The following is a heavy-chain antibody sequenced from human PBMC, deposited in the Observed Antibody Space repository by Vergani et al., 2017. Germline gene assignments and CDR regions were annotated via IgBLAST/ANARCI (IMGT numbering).Heavy chain of an antibody. CDR3: ARDPSDYYDGSGYRNRAFDI. Sequence: QVQLVESGGGLVKPGGSLRLSCAASGFTFSDYYMSWIRQAPGKGLEWVSYISSSGSTIYYADSVKGRFTISRDNAKNSLYLQMNSLRAEDTAVYYCARDPSDYYDGSGYRNRAFDIWGQGTMVTVSS. V-gene: IGHV3-11*01. D-gene: IGHD3-22*01. CDR1: GFTFSDYY. J-gene: IGHJ3*02. CDR2: ISSSGSTI.